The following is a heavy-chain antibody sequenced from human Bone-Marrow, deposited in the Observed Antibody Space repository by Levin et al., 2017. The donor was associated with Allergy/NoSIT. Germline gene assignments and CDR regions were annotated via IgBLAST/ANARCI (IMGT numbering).Heavy chain of an antibody. Sequence: GASVKVSCKASGYTFTGYYMHWVRQAPGQGLEWMGWINPNSGGTNYAQKFQGRVTMTRDTSISTAYMELSRLRSDDTAVYYCARGMPGESITMVRGVIINPEEHFDYWGQGTLVTVSS. CDR2: INPNSGGT. CDR3: ARGMPGESITMVRGVIINPEEHFDY. V-gene: IGHV1-2*02. J-gene: IGHJ4*02. D-gene: IGHD3-10*01. CDR1: GYTFTGYY.